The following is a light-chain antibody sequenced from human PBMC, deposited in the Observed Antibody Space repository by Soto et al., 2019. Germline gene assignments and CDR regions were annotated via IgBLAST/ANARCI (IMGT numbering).Light chain of an antibody. CDR3: QQYNNWPPST. Sequence: EIVMTQSPATLSVSPGERATLSCRASQSVSSNLAWYQQKPGQAARLLIYGASTRATGIPARVSGSGSGTDFPLTISSLHSEDFPVYYCQQYNNWPPSTFGQGTKVEIK. CDR1: QSVSSN. V-gene: IGKV3-15*01. J-gene: IGKJ1*01. CDR2: GAS.